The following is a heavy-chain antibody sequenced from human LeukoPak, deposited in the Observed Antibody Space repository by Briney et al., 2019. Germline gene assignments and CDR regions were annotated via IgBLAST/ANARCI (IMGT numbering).Heavy chain of an antibody. CDR2: IYNSGST. Sequence: PSETLSLTCTVSGGSISNSSYYWGWIRQPPGKGLEWIGYIYNSGSTNYNPSLKSRVTISVDTSKNQFSLKLSSVTAADTAVYYCARIGAAGAGGLDYWGQGTLVTVSS. CDR3: ARIGAAGAGGLDY. CDR1: GGSISNSSYY. J-gene: IGHJ4*02. V-gene: IGHV4-61*05. D-gene: IGHD6-13*01.